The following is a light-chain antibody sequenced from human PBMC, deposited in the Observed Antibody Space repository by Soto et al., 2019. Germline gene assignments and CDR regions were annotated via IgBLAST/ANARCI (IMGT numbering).Light chain of an antibody. V-gene: IGLV1-40*01. CDR1: SSNIGAGYD. CDR3: QSFDKYLSAVV. J-gene: IGLJ2*01. CDR2: DNT. Sequence: QSVLTQPPSVSGAPGQRVTISCTGSSSNIGAGYDVHWYQQVPGTAPKLLIYDNTNRPSGVSVRFSGSKSGTSASLAISGLQAEDEADYYCQSFDKYLSAVVFGGGTKVTVL.